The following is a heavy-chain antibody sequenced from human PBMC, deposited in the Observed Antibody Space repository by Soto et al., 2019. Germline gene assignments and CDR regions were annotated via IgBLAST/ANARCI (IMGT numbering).Heavy chain of an antibody. Sequence: GGSLRLSCAASGFTFSSYAMSWVRQAPGKGLEWVSAISGSGGTTYYRDSVKGRFTISRDYSKNTLFLQMNSLRPEDTAIYYCVRDRSEQYNRYDLSDYWGQGTLVTVSS. CDR1: GFTFSSYA. CDR3: VRDRSEQYNRYDLSDY. J-gene: IGHJ4*02. CDR2: ISGSGGTT. D-gene: IGHD5-12*01. V-gene: IGHV3-23*01.